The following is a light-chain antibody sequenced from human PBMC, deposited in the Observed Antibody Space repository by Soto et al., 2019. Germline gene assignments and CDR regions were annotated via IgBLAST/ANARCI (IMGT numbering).Light chain of an antibody. CDR1: SSDVGGYTY. CDR2: EVN. V-gene: IGLV2-14*01. J-gene: IGLJ1*01. CDR3: SSYTSSSTLV. Sequence: QSALAQPASVSGSPGQSITISCTGTSSDVGGYTYVSWYQQHPGKAPKHMIYEVNKRPSGVSNRFSGSKSGNTASLTISGLQAEDEADYYCSSYTSSSTLVFGTGTKVTVL.